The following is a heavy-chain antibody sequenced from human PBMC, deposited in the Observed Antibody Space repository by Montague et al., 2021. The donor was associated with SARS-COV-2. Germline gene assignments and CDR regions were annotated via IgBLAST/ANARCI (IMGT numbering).Heavy chain of an antibody. J-gene: IGHJ4*02. CDR2: ISSSSSYI. Sequence: SLRLSCAASGFTFSSYSMNWVRQAPGKGLEWVSSISSSSSYIYYAVSVKGRFTISRDNAKNSLYLQMNSLRAEDTAVYYCARVGGMEYCSGGNCYLDYWGQGTLVTVSS. CDR3: ARVGGMEYCSGGNCYLDY. V-gene: IGHV3-21*01. CDR1: GFTFSSYS. D-gene: IGHD2-15*01.